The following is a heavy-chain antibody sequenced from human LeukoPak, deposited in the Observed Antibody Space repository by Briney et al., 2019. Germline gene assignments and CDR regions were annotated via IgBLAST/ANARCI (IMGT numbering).Heavy chain of an antibody. CDR2: IWDDGSSK. D-gene: IGHD1-26*01. V-gene: IGHV3-33*06. CDR3: AKPTRGSGSFLIDF. Sequence: GGSLRLSCAASGFTFSSYGMHWARQAPGKGLEWVAVIWDDGSSKYYGDSVKGRFTISRDNSKNTLYLQMNSLRAEYTAVYYCAKPTRGSGSFLIDFWGPGTLVTVSS. CDR1: GFTFSSYG. J-gene: IGHJ4*02.